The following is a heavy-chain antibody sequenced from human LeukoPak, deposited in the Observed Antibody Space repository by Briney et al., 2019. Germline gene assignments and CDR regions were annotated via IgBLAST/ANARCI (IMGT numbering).Heavy chain of an antibody. CDR1: GFSFSTYA. D-gene: IGHD5-24*01. V-gene: IGHV3-23*01. CDR3: SREMLRPPYYGMDV. Sequence: PGESLRLSCTAFGFSFSTYAMTWARQAPGKGLEWVSTISPTGDDTFYADSAKGRFTISRDNSKNTLFLQMSSLRAEDTAIYYCSREMLRPPYYGMDVWGQGTTVTVSS. J-gene: IGHJ6*02. CDR2: ISPTGDDT.